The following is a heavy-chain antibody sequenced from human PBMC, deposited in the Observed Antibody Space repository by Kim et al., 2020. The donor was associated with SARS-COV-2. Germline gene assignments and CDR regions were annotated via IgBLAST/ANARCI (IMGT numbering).Heavy chain of an antibody. CDR2: IYSGGST. V-gene: IGHV3-53*01. J-gene: IGHJ4*02. CDR1: GFTVSSNY. Sequence: LSLTCAASGFTVSSNYMSWVRQAPGKGLEWVLVIYSGGSTYYPDSVKGRFTISRDNTKNTLYLQMNSLRAEDTAVYYCARDVRYAGQVGYCGQGTLVTVSS. CDR3: ARDVRYAGQVGY. D-gene: IGHD2-2*01.